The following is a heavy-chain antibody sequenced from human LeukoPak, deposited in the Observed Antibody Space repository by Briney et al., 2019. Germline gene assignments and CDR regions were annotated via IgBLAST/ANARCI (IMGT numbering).Heavy chain of an antibody. CDR3: ARLGGDWEFDY. CDR2: IYYSGNT. Sequence: SETLSLTCAVYGGSFSGYYWSWIRQPPGKGLEWIGYIYYSGNTNYNPSLKSRVTISVDKSKNQFSLRLSSVTAADTAVYYCARLGGDWEFDYWGQGTLVTVSS. CDR1: GGSFSGYY. V-gene: IGHV4-59*08. D-gene: IGHD3/OR15-3a*01. J-gene: IGHJ4*02.